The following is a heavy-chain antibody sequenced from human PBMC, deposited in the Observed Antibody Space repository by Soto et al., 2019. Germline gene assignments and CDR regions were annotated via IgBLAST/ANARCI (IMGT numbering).Heavy chain of an antibody. D-gene: IGHD2-15*01. Sequence: QVQLVESGGGVVQPGRSLRLSCAASGFTFSSYGMHWVRQAQGKGLEWVAVMSWDGSDEFYEETVKGRFTVSRDNSRNTLYLQMNSLRPEDTAVYYCAKEGCSGVICYGFDYWGQGTLVTVSS. J-gene: IGHJ4*02. V-gene: IGHV3-30*18. CDR1: GFTFSSYG. CDR2: MSWDGSDE. CDR3: AKEGCSGVICYGFDY.